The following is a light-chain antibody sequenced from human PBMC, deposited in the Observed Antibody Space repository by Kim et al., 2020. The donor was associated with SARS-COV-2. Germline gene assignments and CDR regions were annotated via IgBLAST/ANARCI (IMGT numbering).Light chain of an antibody. CDR2: YNT. CDR3: QVWDRSSDHVV. Sequence: SYELTQPPSVSVAPGETARITCGGNDIGSKSVHWYQEKPGQAPVMVIYYNTDRPSGIPERVSGSNSGNTATLTISRVEAGDEADYYCQVWDRSSDHVVFG. J-gene: IGLJ2*01. CDR1: DIGSKS. V-gene: IGLV3-21*04.